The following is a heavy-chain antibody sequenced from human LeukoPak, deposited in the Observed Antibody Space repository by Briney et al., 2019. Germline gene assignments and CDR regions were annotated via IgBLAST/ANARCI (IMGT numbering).Heavy chain of an antibody. CDR2: ISGSGGST. CDR1: GFTFSSYA. Sequence: GGSLRLSCAASGFTFSSYAMSWVRQAPGKGLEWVSAISGSGGSTYYADSVKGRFTISRDNSKNTLYLQMNSLRAEDTAVYYRAKANIWFGEYQAFDYWGQGTLVTVSS. CDR3: AKANIWFGEYQAFDY. J-gene: IGHJ4*02. D-gene: IGHD3-10*01. V-gene: IGHV3-23*01.